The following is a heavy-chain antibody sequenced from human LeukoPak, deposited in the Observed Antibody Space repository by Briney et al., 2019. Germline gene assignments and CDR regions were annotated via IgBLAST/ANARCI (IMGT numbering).Heavy chain of an antibody. CDR3: AKPRGGYYFDY. D-gene: IGHD3-3*01. V-gene: IGHV3-30*18. J-gene: IGHJ4*02. Sequence: GGSLRLSCAASGFTFSVYGMHWVRQGPGKGLEWVALISHDGGNKNYTDSVKGRFTISRDDSKNTVYLQMNSLRPEDTAVYYCAKPRGGYYFDYWGQGTLVTVSS. CDR2: ISHDGGNK. CDR1: GFTFSVYG.